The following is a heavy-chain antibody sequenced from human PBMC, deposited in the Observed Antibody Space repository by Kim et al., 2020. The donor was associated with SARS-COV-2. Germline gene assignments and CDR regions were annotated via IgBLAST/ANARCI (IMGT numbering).Heavy chain of an antibody. CDR1: GFTFSDYY. V-gene: IGHV3-11*01. CDR3: ARDRRVVVVTTIDYFDS. D-gene: IGHD2-21*02. CDR2: ITNSGSPI. J-gene: IGHJ4*02. Sequence: GGSLRLSCVASGFTFSDYYMSWFRQAPGKGLEWISDITNSGSPIYYADSVKGRFTISRDNAKNSLYLQMNSLRAEDTAVYYCARDRRVVVVTTIDYFDSWGQVTLVTVSS.